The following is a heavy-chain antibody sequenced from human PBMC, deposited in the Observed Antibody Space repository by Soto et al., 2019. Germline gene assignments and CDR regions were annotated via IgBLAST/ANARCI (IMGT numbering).Heavy chain of an antibody. CDR2: IYNSGST. CDR1: GGSISSYY. J-gene: IGHJ5*02. D-gene: IGHD3-22*01. CDR3: ARDGLTYYYDSSGPNWFDP. V-gene: IGHV4-4*07. Sequence: SETLSLTCTVAGGSISSYYWSWIRQPAGKGLEWIGRIYNSGSTNYNPSLKSRVTMSVDTSKNQFSLKLSSVTAADTAVYYSARDGLTYYYDSSGPNWFDPWGQGTLVTVSS.